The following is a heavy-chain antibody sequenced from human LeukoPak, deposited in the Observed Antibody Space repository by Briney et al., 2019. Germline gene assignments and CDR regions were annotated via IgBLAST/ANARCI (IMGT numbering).Heavy chain of an antibody. CDR1: GFSSSSYW. CDR3: MVASIDY. CDR2: IKQDGSEK. J-gene: IGHJ4*02. Sequence: QPGGSLRLSCAASGFSSSSYWMTWVRQAPGEGLERVANIKQDGSEKNYVDSVKGRFTISRDNAKKLLYLQMNSLRVEDTAVYYCMVASIDYWGQGTLVTVSS. D-gene: IGHD2-8*01. V-gene: IGHV3-7*01.